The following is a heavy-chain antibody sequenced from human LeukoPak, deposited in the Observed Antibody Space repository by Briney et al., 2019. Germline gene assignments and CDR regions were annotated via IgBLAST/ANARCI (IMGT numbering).Heavy chain of an antibody. V-gene: IGHV3-7*03. CDR2: IKQDGSEK. CDR1: GFTFSSYW. J-gene: IGHJ4*02. CDR3: ARGSVYYDILTGYYSY. Sequence: LPGGSLRLSCAASGFTFSSYWMSWVRQAPGKGLEWVANIKQDGSEKYYVDSVKGRFTISRDNAKNSLYPQMNSLRAEDTAVYYCARGSVYYDILTGYYSYWGQGTLVAVSS. D-gene: IGHD3-9*01.